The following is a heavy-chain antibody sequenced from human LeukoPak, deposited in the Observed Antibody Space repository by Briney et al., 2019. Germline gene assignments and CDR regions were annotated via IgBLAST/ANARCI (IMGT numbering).Heavy chain of an antibody. CDR2: IYYSGST. D-gene: IGHD3-22*01. CDR1: GGSISSGGYY. V-gene: IGHV4-31*03. J-gene: IGHJ3*02. Sequence: TLSLTCTVSGGSISSGGYYWSWIRQHPGKGLEWIGYIYYSGSTYYNPSLKSRVTISVDTSKNQLSLKLSSVTAADTAVYYCARGTYYYDSSGLGAFDIWGQGTMVTVSS. CDR3: ARGTYYYDSSGLGAFDI.